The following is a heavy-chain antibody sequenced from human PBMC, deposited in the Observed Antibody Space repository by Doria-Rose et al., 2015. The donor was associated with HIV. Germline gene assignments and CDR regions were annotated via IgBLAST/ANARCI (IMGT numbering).Heavy chain of an antibody. Sequence: QVQLQESGPGLVKPSQTLSLTCTVSGGSISSGSYYWSWIRQPAGKGLEWIGRIYTSGNTKYNPSLKSRIPISIDTSKNQFPLNLSSVTAADTAVYYCAREGFSSGSYQVPYFDFWGQGTLVTVSS. CDR2: IYTSGNT. V-gene: IGHV4-61*02. D-gene: IGHD6-19*01. CDR1: GGSISSGSYY. CDR3: AREGFSSGSYQVPYFDF. J-gene: IGHJ4*02.